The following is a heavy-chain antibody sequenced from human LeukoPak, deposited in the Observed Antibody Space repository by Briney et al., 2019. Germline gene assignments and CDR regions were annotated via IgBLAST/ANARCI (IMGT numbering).Heavy chain of an antibody. Sequence: GGSLRLSCAASGFTFGSYGMHWVRQAPGRGLEWVAIVSNDGSNKYYVDSVKGRFTISRDNSKDTLYLQMNSLRAEDTAVYYCAKDIAAQYFDLWGRGTLVTVSS. CDR1: GFTFGSYG. CDR2: VSNDGSNK. J-gene: IGHJ2*01. D-gene: IGHD6-6*01. V-gene: IGHV3-30*18. CDR3: AKDIAAQYFDL.